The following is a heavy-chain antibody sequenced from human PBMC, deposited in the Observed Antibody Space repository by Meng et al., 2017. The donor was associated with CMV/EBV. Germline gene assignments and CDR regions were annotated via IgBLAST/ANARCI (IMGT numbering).Heavy chain of an antibody. J-gene: IGHJ4*02. Sequence: CTVSGGSFSSGGYYWSWIRQHPGKGLEWIGYIYYSGSTYYNPSLKSRVTISVDTSKNQFSLKLSSVTAADTAVYYCARSGDGHNSMDYWGQGTLVTVSS. CDR1: GGSFSSGGYY. V-gene: IGHV4-31*03. CDR2: IYYSGST. CDR3: ARSGDGHNSMDY. D-gene: IGHD5-24*01.